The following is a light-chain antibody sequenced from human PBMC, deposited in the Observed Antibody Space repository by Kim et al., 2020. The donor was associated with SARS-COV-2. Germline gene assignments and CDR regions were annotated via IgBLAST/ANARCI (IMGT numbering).Light chain of an antibody. V-gene: IGLV3-21*04. CDR1: NIGSKS. Sequence: SYELTQPPSVSVAPGKTARITCGGNNIGSKSVHWYQQKPGQAPVLVIYYDSDRPSGIPERFSGSNSGNTATLTISRVEAGDEADYYCQVWDSSSDHFFGT. CDR2: YDS. CDR3: QVWDSSSDHF. J-gene: IGLJ1*01.